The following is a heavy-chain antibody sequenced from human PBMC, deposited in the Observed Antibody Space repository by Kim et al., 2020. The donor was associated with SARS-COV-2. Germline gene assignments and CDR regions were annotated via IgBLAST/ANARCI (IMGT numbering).Heavy chain of an antibody. J-gene: IGHJ4*02. V-gene: IGHV3-15*01. CDR2: IKSKTEGGAA. CDR3: STAYSVGGH. CDR1: GFTFSNAW. Sequence: GGSLRLSCAASGFTFSNAWMTWVRQAPGKGLEWVGRIKSKTEGGAAEYATPVKGRFAISRDDSKNTLYLQMNSLKTEDTAVYYCSTAYSVGGHWGQGTLVTVSS. D-gene: IGHD1-26*01.